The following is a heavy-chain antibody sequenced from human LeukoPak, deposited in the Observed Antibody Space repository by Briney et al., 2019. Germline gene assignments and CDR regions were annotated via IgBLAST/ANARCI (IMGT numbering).Heavy chain of an antibody. CDR2: INHSGST. CDR1: GESFSGYY. Sequence: SETLSLTCAVYGESFSGYYWSWIRQPPGKGLEWIGEINHSGSTNYNPSLKSRVTISVDTSKNQFSLKLSSVTAADTAVYYCARRRYSSSWVPYYFDYWGQGTLVTVSS. CDR3: ARRRYSSSWVPYYFDY. D-gene: IGHD6-13*01. V-gene: IGHV4-34*01. J-gene: IGHJ4*02.